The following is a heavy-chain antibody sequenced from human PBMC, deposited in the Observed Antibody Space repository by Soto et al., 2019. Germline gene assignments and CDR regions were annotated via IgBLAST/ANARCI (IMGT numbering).Heavy chain of an antibody. D-gene: IGHD2-15*01. V-gene: IGHV3-30*18. CDR2: ISYDGSNK. Sequence: ESGGGVVQPGRSLRLSCAASGFTFSSYGMHWVRQAPGKGLEWVAVISYDGSNKYYADSVKGRFTISRDNSKNTLYLQMNSLRAEDTAVYYCAKEGQDCSGGSCYSSYWGQGTLVTVSS. CDR3: AKEGQDCSGGSCYSSY. CDR1: GFTFSSYG. J-gene: IGHJ4*02.